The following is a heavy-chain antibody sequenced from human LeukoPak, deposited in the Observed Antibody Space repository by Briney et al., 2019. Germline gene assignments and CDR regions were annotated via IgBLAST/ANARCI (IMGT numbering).Heavy chain of an antibody. J-gene: IGHJ4*02. D-gene: IGHD3-10*01. CDR3: AREPTYGSGSYHDY. V-gene: IGHV3-21*01. CDR2: ISSSISYT. CDR1: GFTFSSYS. Sequence: PGGSLRLSCAASGFTFSSYSMNWVRQAPGKGLEWGSSISSSISYTYYADSVKGRFTISRDNSKNSLYLQMNSLRAEDTAVYYCAREPTYGSGSYHDYWGQGTLVTVSS.